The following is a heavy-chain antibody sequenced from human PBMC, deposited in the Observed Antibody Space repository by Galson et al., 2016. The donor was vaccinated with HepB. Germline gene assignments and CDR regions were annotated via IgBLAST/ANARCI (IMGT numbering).Heavy chain of an antibody. CDR3: AGSIGATAPFDY. J-gene: IGHJ4*02. V-gene: IGHV3-74*01. CDR2: VNSDGGST. D-gene: IGHD6-25*01. CDR1: GFTFSRYW. Sequence: SLRLSCAASGFTFSRYWMHWIRQAPGKGLVWVSRVNSDGGSTAYAGSVKGRFSITRDNIKNMLYLEMNSLRAEDSAVYYCAGSIGATAPFDYWGQGSLVIVSS.